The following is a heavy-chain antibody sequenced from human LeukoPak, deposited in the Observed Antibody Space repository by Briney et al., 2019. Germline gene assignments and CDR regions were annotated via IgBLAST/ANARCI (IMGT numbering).Heavy chain of an antibody. V-gene: IGHV4-34*01. D-gene: IGHD1-1*01. CDR2: INHSGST. CDR3: ARGGGYRLDY. Sequence: SETLSLTCAVYGGSFSGYYWSWIRQPPGKGLEWIGEINHSGSTNYNPSLKSRVTISADTSKNQFSLKLSSVTAADTAVYYCARGGGYRLDYWGQGTLVTVSS. CDR1: GGSFSGYY. J-gene: IGHJ4*02.